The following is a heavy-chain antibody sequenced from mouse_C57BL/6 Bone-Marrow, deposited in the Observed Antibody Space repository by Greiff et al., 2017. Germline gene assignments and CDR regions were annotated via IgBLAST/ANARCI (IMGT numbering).Heavy chain of an antibody. CDR1: GYTFTSYW. Sequence: QVQLKESGAELAKPGASVKLSCKASGYTFTSYWMHWVKQRPGQGLEWIGYINPSSGYTKYNQKFKDKATVTADKSSGTAYMQLSSLTYEDAAVYYCARWYDSNLFDYWGQGTTLTVSS. V-gene: IGHV1-7*01. CDR2: INPSSGYT. CDR3: ARWYDSNLFDY. D-gene: IGHD2-5*01. J-gene: IGHJ2*01.